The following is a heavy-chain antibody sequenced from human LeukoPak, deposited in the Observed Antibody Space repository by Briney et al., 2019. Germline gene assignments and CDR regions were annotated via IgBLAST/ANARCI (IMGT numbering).Heavy chain of an antibody. CDR2: ISGSGGST. J-gene: IGHJ4*02. V-gene: IGHV3-23*01. Sequence: GGSLRLSCAASRFTFSSYAMSWVRQAPGKGLEWVSAISGSGGSTYYADSVKGRFTISRDNSKNTLYLQMNSLRAEDTAVYYCAIHITFGGVIVYWGQGTLVTVSS. CDR1: RFTFSSYA. CDR3: AIHITFGGVIVY. D-gene: IGHD3-16*02.